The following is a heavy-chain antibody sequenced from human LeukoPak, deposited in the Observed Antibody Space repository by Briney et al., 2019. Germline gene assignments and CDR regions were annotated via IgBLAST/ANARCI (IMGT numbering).Heavy chain of an antibody. CDR3: ARERRGIAAADIDY. CDR2: ICSSSSTI. CDR1: GFTFSSYS. J-gene: IGHJ4*02. V-gene: IGHV3-48*02. Sequence: PGGSLRLSCAASGFTFSSYSMSWVRQAPGKGLEWVSSICSSSSTIYYADSVRGRFTISRDNAKNSLYLQMNTLRDEDTAVYYCARERRGIAAADIDYWGQGTLVTVSS. D-gene: IGHD6-13*01.